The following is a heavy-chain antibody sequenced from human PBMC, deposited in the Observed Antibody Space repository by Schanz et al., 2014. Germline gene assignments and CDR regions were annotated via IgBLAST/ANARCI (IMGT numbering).Heavy chain of an antibody. V-gene: IGHV3-74*01. CDR1: GFSVGNKY. CDR3: TRDVRLDRRGNWFDP. Sequence: EVQLVESGGGLVQPGGSLRLSCAASGFSVGNKYMNWVRQAPGKGLEWVSRIKSDGSSTSYADSVKGRFTISRDNAKNTLYLQMNSLRAEDTAVYYCTRDVRLDRRGNWFDPWGQGTLVTVSS. CDR2: IKSDGSST. D-gene: IGHD1-1*01. J-gene: IGHJ5*02.